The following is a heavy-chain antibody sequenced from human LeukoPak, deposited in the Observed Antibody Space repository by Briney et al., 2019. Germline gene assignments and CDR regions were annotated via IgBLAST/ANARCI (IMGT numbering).Heavy chain of an antibody. CDR2: INQSGAT. V-gene: IGHV4-34*01. D-gene: IGHD2-15*01. CDR1: GESFSGYY. Sequence: SETLSLTCTVYGESFSGYYWSWIRQPPGKGLEWIAEINQSGATNYNPSLKSRVTISVDTSKKQFSLKVTSVTAADTAVYYCASSRAYCSGRSCSSSWEHYFDHWGQGTLVTVSS. CDR3: ASSRAYCSGRSCSSSWEHYFDH. J-gene: IGHJ4*02.